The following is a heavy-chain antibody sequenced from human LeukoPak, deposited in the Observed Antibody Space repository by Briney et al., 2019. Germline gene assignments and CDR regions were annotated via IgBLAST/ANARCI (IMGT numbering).Heavy chain of an antibody. J-gene: IGHJ4*02. CDR3: ARSTIFGVVTPPYFDY. Sequence: ASVKVSCKASGYTFTSYGISWVRQAPGQGLEWMGWISAYNGNTNYAQKLQGRVTMTTDTSTSTAYMELRSLRSDDTAVYYCARSTIFGVVTPPYFDYWGQGTLVTVS. CDR1: GYTFTSYG. CDR2: ISAYNGNT. V-gene: IGHV1-18*01. D-gene: IGHD3-3*01.